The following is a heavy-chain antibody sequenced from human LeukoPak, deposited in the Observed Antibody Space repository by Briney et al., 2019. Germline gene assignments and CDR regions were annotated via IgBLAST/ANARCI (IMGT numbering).Heavy chain of an antibody. CDR1: GFTFSGSA. CDR3: TRHRSSGWYNWFDP. Sequence: TGGSLRLSCAASGFTFSGSAMHWVRQASGKGLEWVGRIRSKANSCATAYAASVKGRFTISRDDSKNTAYLQMNSLKTEDTAVYYCTRHRSSGWYNWFDPWGQGTLVTVSS. D-gene: IGHD6-19*01. V-gene: IGHV3-73*01. J-gene: IGHJ5*02. CDR2: IRSKANSCAT.